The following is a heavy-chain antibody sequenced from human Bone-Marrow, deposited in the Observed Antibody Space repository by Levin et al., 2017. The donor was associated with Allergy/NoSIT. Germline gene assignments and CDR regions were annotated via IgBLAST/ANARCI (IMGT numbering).Heavy chain of an antibody. D-gene: IGHD3-10*01. V-gene: IGHV3-20*04. CDR2: INWNGGST. Sequence: PGGSLRLSCAAIGFTFDDHGMSWVRQAPGKGLEWVAFINWNGGSTAYAGSVKGRFTISRDNANNSLYLQMNSLRVEDTAVFYCARGALLTDAFDIWGKGVMVTVSS. CDR1: GFTFDDHG. CDR3: ARGALLTDAFDI. J-gene: IGHJ3*02.